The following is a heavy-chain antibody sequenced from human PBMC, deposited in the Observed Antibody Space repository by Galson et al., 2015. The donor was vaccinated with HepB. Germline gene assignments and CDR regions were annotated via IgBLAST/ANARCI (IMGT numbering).Heavy chain of an antibody. Sequence: LSLTCTVSGGSISSYYWSWIRQPPGKGLEWIGYIYYNGSTNYNPSLKSRVTISVDASKNQFSLKLSSVTAADTAVYYCARATIVGAIDYWGQGTLVTVSS. J-gene: IGHJ4*02. CDR3: ARATIVGAIDY. CDR1: GGSISSYY. V-gene: IGHV4-59*01. CDR2: IYYNGST. D-gene: IGHD1-26*01.